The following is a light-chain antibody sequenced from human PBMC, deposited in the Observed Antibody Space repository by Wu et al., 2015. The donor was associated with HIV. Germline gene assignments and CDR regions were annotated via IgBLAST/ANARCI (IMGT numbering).Light chain of an antibody. CDR2: GAS. CDR1: QRVSTF. J-gene: IGKJ2*01. CDR3: QQRSNWPYT. V-gene: IGKV3-11*01. Sequence: DIVLTQSPATLSLSPGGRATLSCRASQRVSTFVAWYQHRPGQAPRLVIYGASNRATGIPARFSGSGSETDFTLTISSLEPEDFAVYYCQQRSNWPYTFGQGTKVETK.